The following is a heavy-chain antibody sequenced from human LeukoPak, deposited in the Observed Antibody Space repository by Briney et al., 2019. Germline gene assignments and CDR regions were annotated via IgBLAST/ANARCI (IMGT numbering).Heavy chain of an antibody. V-gene: IGHV1-18*01. CDR2: ISAYNGNT. J-gene: IGHJ5*02. CDR1: GYTFTSYG. Sequence: GASVKVSCKASGYTFTSYGISWVRQAPGQGLEWMGWISAYNGNTNYAQKLQGRVTITADESTSTAYMELSSLRSEDTAVYYCARDLYYYGSGSLSPWGQGTLVTVSS. CDR3: ARDLYYYGSGSLSP. D-gene: IGHD3-10*01.